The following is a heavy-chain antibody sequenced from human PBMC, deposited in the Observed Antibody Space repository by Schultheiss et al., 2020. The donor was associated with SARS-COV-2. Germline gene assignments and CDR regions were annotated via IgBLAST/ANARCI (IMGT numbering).Heavy chain of an antibody. CDR1: GFTFSSYA. D-gene: IGHD6-13*01. J-gene: IGHJ6*02. Sequence: GGSLRLSCAASGFTFSSYAMHWVRQAPGKGLEWVAVISYDGSNKYYADSVKGRFTISRDNSKNTLYLQMNSLRDEDTAVYYCARALLPYSRHYYGMDVWGQGTTVTVSS. CDR3: ARALLPYSRHYYGMDV. V-gene: IGHV3-30-3*01. CDR2: ISYDGSNK.